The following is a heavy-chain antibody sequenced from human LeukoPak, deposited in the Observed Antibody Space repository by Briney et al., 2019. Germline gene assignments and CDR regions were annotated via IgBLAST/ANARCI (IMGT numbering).Heavy chain of an antibody. Sequence: PGGPLRLSCVASGFTFSSYDKHWVRQATGKGLEWVSAIGTAGDPYYAGSVKGRFTISRENAKNSLYLQMNSLRAGDTAVYYCARAGYSSGWYAFDMWGQGTMVTVSS. J-gene: IGHJ3*02. V-gene: IGHV3-13*05. CDR1: GFTFSSYD. CDR2: IGTAGDP. D-gene: IGHD6-19*01. CDR3: ARAGYSSGWYAFDM.